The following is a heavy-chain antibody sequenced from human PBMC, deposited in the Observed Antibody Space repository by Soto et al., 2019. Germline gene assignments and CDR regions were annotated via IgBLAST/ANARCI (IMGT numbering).Heavy chain of an antibody. V-gene: IGHV3-64*01. J-gene: IGHJ4*02. CDR2: ISSNGGST. Sequence: GGSLRLSCAASGFTFSSYAMHWVRQAPGKGLEYVSAISSNGGSTYYANSVKGRFTISRDNSKNTLYLQMGSLRAEDMAVYYCARGTDGSGSYYIKNDYWGQGTLVTVSS. CDR1: GFTFSSYA. D-gene: IGHD3-10*01. CDR3: ARGTDGSGSYYIKNDY.